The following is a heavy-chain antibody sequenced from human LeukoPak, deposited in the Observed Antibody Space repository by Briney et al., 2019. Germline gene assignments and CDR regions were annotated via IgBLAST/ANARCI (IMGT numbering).Heavy chain of an antibody. V-gene: IGHV1-69*04. CDR2: IIPILGIA. J-gene: IGHJ4*02. D-gene: IGHD3-10*01. CDR3: ARGPYYGSGSYYYYYFDY. Sequence: SVKVSCKASGGTFSSYAISWVRQAPGQGLEWMGRIIPILGIANYAQKFQGRVTITADKSTSTAYMELSSLRSEDTAVYYCARGPYYGSGSYYYYYFDYWGQGTLVTVSS. CDR1: GGTFSSYA.